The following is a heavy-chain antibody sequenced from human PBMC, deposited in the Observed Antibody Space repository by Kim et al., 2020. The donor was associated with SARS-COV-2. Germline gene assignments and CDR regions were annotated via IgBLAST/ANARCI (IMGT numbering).Heavy chain of an antibody. CDR3: ARDGGDTTTDGPLARIYYYYGMDV. Sequence: GGSLRLSCAASGFTFSSYAMHWVRQAPGKGLEWVAVISYDGSNKYYADSVKGRFTISRDNSKNTLYLQMNSLRAEDTAVYYCARDGGDTTTDGPLARIYYYYGMDVWGQGTTVTVSS. V-gene: IGHV3-30-3*01. CDR1: GFTFSSYA. CDR2: ISYDGSNK. J-gene: IGHJ6*02. D-gene: IGHD3-16*01.